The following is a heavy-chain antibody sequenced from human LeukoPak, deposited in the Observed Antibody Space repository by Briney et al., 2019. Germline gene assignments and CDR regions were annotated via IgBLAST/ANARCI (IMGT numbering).Heavy chain of an antibody. CDR3: ARYTRGRNGMDV. V-gene: IGHV4-59*08. CDR1: GGSISYYY. CDR2: SYYSGST. J-gene: IGHJ6*02. Sequence: SETLSLTCTVSGGSISYYYWSWIRQPPGKGLEWIGYSYYSGSTNYNPSLKSRVTISVDTTKNQFSPKLSSVTAADTAVYYCARYTRGRNGMDVWGQGTTVTVSS. D-gene: IGHD1-26*01.